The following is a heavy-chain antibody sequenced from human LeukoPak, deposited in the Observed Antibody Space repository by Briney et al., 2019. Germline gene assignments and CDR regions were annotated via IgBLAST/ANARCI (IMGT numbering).Heavy chain of an antibody. V-gene: IGHV1-69*13. CDR3: ARDGTSYYDSSGQSPFDY. CDR2: IIPIFGTA. D-gene: IGHD3-22*01. J-gene: IGHJ4*02. CDR1: GGTFSSYA. Sequence: SVKVSCKASGGTFSSYAISWVRQAPGQGLEWMGGIIPIFGTANYAQKFQGRATITADESTSTAYMELSSLRSEDTAVYYCARDGTSYYDSSGQSPFDYWGQGTLVTVSS.